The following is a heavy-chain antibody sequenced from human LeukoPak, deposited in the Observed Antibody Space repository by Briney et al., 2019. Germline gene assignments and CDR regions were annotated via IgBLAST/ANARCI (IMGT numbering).Heavy chain of an antibody. CDR3: QSRYLEWLLEY. CDR1: GGSINSNNYY. CDR2: IYSSGSA. D-gene: IGHD3-3*01. V-gene: IGHV4-39*01. Sequence: SSETLSLTCTVSGGSINSNNYYWGWIRQPPRKGLEWIGSIYSSGSAYYNPSLKSRVTISVDTSKNQFSLRLSSVTAADTAVYYCQSRYLEWLLEYWGQGTLVTVSS. J-gene: IGHJ4*02.